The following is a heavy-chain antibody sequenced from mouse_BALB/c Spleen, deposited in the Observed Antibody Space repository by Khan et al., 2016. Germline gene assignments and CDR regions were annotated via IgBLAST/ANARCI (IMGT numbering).Heavy chain of an antibody. Sequence: VLLQQSGPELEKPGASVKISCKASGYSFTGYNMNWVKQSNGTSLEWIGNIDPYYGSTGYQQTFKGKATLTVAKYSSTAYMQHKSLTSDDSAVYDCAIEWYGNYVDYWRQGTTLTVSS. V-gene: IGHV1-39*01. CDR1: GYSFTGYN. CDR3: AIEWYGNYVDY. D-gene: IGHD2-10*02. CDR2: IDPYYGST. J-gene: IGHJ2*01.